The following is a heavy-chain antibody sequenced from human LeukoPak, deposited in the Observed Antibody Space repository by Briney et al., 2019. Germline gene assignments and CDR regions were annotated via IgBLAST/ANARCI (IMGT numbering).Heavy chain of an antibody. D-gene: IGHD3-3*01. V-gene: IGHV4-34*01. CDR1: GGSFSGYY. CDR2: LNHSGST. CDR3: ARARFTIFGVVIQYYYYYMDV. J-gene: IGHJ6*03. Sequence: SETLTLTCAVYGGSFSGYYWSWIRQPPGKGLEWIGELNHSGSTNYNPSLKSRVTISVDTSKNQFSLKLSSVTAADTAAYYCARARFTIFGVVIQYYYYYMDVWGKGTTVTVSS.